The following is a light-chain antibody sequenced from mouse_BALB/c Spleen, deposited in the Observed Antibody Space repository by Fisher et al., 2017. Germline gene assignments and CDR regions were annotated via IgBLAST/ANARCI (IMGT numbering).Light chain of an antibody. CDR3: QQWSSNSFT. V-gene: IGKV4-57*01. CDR2: STS. CDR1: SSVSY. Sequence: IVITQTTAIMSASPGEKVTITCSASSSVSYMHWYQQKSGTSPKLLIYSTSNLASGVPSRFSGSGSGTSYSLTISRMEAEDAATYYCQQWSSNSFTFGSGTKLEIK. J-gene: IGKJ4*01.